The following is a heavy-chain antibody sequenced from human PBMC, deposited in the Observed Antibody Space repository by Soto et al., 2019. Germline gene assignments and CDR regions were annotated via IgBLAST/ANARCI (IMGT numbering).Heavy chain of an antibody. CDR2: FYSGGST. D-gene: IGHD1-20*01. CDR3: AKDAVSYNSVWDPFDI. J-gene: IGHJ3*02. V-gene: IGHV3-53*02. CDR1: GFTLSSNY. Sequence: VQLVETGGGLIQPGGSLRLSCAASGFTLSSNYMSWVRQAPGKGLEWVSVFYSGGSTYYADSVKGRFTISRDNSRSALFLQMNSLGAEDTAVYYCAKDAVSYNSVWDPFDIWGQGTVVTVSS.